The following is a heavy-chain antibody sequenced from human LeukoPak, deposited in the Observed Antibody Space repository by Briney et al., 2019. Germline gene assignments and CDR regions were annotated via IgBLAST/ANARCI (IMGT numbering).Heavy chain of an antibody. V-gene: IGHV3-30*04. CDR2: ISYDGSNK. D-gene: IGHD3-22*01. Sequence: GGSLRLSCAASGFTFSSYAMHWVRQAPGKGLEWVAVISYDGSNKYYADSVKGRFTISRDNSKNTLYLQMNSLRAEDTAVYYCARDRRGQVGYHDSSEELLDYWGQGTLVTVSS. CDR1: GFTFSSYA. J-gene: IGHJ4*02. CDR3: ARDRRGQVGYHDSSEELLDY.